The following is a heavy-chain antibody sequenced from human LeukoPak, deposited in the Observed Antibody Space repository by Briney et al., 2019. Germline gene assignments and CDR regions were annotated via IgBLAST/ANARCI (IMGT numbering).Heavy chain of an antibody. Sequence: NTSETLSLTCAVSGVSFNDYYWSWVRQTPGKGLEWIGEINHSGYTNDSPSLKSRVTLSIDTSRKQFSLKLRSMTVADPAIYYCTRMTTGHDYWGQGTLVTVSS. CDR2: INHSGYT. D-gene: IGHD4-17*01. CDR1: GVSFNDYY. V-gene: IGHV4-34*01. CDR3: TRMTTGHDY. J-gene: IGHJ4*02.